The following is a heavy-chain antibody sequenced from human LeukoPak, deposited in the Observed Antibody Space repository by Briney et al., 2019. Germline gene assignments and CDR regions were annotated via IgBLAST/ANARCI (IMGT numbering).Heavy chain of an antibody. J-gene: IGHJ5*02. CDR2: ISAYNGNT. CDR3: ARDGVLATVTTNKRNWFDP. V-gene: IGHV1-18*01. CDR1: GYTFTSYG. Sequence: GASVKVSCKASGYTFTSYGISWVRQAPGQGLEWMGWISAYNGNTNYAQKLQGRVTVTTDTSTSTAYMELRSLRSDDTAVYYCARDGVLATVTTNKRNWFDPWGQGTLVTVSS. D-gene: IGHD4-11*01.